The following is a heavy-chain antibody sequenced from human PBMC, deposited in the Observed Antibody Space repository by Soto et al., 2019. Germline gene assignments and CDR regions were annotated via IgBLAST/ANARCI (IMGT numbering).Heavy chain of an antibody. CDR1: GFSLSTSGVG. Sequence: SGPTLVKPTQTLTLTCTFSGFSLSTSGVGVGWIRQPPGKALEWLALIYWDDDKRYSPSLKSRLTISKDTSKNQVVLTMTNMDPVDTATYYCAHRRKVGAAAGHYYYYYMDVWGKGTTVTVSS. CDR3: AHRRKVGAAAGHYYYYYMDV. CDR2: IYWDDDK. D-gene: IGHD6-13*01. V-gene: IGHV2-5*02. J-gene: IGHJ6*03.